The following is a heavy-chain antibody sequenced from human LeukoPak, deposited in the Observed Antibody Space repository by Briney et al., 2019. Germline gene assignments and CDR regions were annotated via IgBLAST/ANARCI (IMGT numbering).Heavy chain of an antibody. V-gene: IGHV4-39*01. CDR2: VTSSGNT. D-gene: IGHD5-24*01. CDR1: GDSISSSSYY. Sequence: SETLSLTCIVSGDSISSSSYYWAWTRQPPGKGLEWIGSVTSSGNTRYNPSLNSRITTSVDTSKNQFSLKLSSVTAADTAVYFCTRGGGWLIDFWGRGTLVTVSS. CDR3: TRGGGWLIDF. J-gene: IGHJ4*02.